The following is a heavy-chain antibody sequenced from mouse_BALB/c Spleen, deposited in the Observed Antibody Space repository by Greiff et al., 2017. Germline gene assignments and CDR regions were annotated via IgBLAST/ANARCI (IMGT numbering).Heavy chain of an antibody. CDR1: GFTFSSYA. D-gene: IGHD2-14*01. CDR3: ARDSSYYRYDDDAYYYAMDY. Sequence: EVQLVESGGGLVKPGGSLKLSCAASGFTFSSYAMSWVRQSPEKRLEWVAEISSGGSYTYYPDTVTGRFTISRDNAKNTLYLEMSSLRSEDTAMYYCARDSSYYRYDDDAYYYAMDYWGQGTSVTVSS. J-gene: IGHJ4*01. V-gene: IGHV5-9-4*01. CDR2: ISSGGSYT.